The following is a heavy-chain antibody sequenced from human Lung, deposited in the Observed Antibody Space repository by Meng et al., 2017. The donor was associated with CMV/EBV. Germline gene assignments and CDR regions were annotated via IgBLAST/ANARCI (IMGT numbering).Heavy chain of an antibody. CDR2: IIPILGIA. D-gene: IGHD3-3*01. CDR3: ASSIFGVVIISPLGY. J-gene: IGHJ4*02. Sequence: VRRVESGAEVKNAGSSVKVSCKVSGGNFSSYTTSWVRQAPGQGLEWMGSIIPILGIANYAQKFQGRVTITADKSTSTAYMELSSLRSEDTAVYYCASSIFGVVIISPLGYWGQGTLVTVSS. CDR1: GGNFSSYT. V-gene: IGHV1-69*02.